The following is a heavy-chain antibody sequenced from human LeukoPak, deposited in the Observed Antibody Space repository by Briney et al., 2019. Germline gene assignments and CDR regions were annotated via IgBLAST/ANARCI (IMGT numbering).Heavy chain of an antibody. J-gene: IGHJ4*02. Sequence: SETLSLTCTVSGGSISSYYWTWIRQPAGKGLEWIGRINTSGSTNYNPSLKSRVTMSADTSKSQFSLKMSSVTAADTAVYYCARGNRSPDYLGQGTLVTVSS. CDR3: ARGNRSPDY. CDR2: INTSGST. CDR1: GGSISSYY. V-gene: IGHV4-4*07. D-gene: IGHD1-26*01.